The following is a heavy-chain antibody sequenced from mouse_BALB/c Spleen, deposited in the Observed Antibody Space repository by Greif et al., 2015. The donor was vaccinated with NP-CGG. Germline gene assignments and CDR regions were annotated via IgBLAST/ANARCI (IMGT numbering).Heavy chain of an antibody. CDR3: ASPYYYGSSYGYFDY. Sequence: EVQLQQSGAELVRPGALVKLSCKASGFNIKDYYMHWVKQRPEQGLEWIGWIDPENGNTIYDPKFQGKASITADTSSNTAYLQLSSLTSEDTAVYYCASPYYYGSSYGYFDYWGQGTTLTVSS. D-gene: IGHD1-1*01. V-gene: IGHV14-1*02. J-gene: IGHJ2*01. CDR1: GFNIKDYY. CDR2: IDPENGNT.